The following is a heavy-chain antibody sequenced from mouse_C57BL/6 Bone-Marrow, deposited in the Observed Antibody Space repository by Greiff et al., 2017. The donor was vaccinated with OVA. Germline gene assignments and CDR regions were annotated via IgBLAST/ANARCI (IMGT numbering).Heavy chain of an antibody. CDR3: TRGAAQATAWFAY. D-gene: IGHD3-2*02. J-gene: IGHJ3*01. V-gene: IGHV6-6*01. CDR1: GFTFSDAW. Sequence: EVQLVESGGGLVQPGGSMKLSCAASGFTFSDAWMDWVRQSPEKGLEWVAEIRNKANNHATYYAESVKGRFTISRDDSKSSVYLQMNSLRAEDTGIYYCTRGAAQATAWFAYWGQGTLVTVSA. CDR2: IRNKANNHAT.